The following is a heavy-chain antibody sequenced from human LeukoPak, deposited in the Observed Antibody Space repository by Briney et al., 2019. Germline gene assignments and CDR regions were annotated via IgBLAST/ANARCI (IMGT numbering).Heavy chain of an antibody. V-gene: IGHV3-13*01. J-gene: IGHJ6*02. D-gene: IGHD5-18*01. CDR1: GFTFSSHD. CDR3: ARDLRGYRYGGYPYFYGMDV. Sequence: PGGSLRLSCAVSGFTFSSHDLHWVRQAAGEGLEWVSTIGTTGDTFYPDSVKGRFTISRESAKNSLYLQMNSLRAGDTAVYYCARDLRGYRYGGYPYFYGMDVWGQGTTVTVSS. CDR2: IGTTGDT.